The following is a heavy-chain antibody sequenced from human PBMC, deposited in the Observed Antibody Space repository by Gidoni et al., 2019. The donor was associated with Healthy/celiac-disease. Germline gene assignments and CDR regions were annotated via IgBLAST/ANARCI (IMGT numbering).Heavy chain of an antibody. V-gene: IGHV4-31*03. J-gene: IGHJ4*02. CDR3: ARDLAYGDLYYFDY. D-gene: IGHD4-17*01. CDR2: IYYSGST. CDR1: GGSISRGGYY. Sequence: QVQLQESGPGLVKPSQTLSLTCTVSGGSISRGGYYWSWIRQHPGKGLEWIGYIYYSGSTYYNPSLKSRVTISVDTSKNQFSLKLSSVTAADTAVYYCARDLAYGDLYYFDYWGQGTLVTVSS.